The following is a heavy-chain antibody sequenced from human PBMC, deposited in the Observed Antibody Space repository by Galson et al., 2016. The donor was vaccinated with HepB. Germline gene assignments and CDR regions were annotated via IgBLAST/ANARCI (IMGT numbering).Heavy chain of an antibody. D-gene: IGHD6-13*01. J-gene: IGHJ1*01. V-gene: IGHV3-48*01. CDR2: ISSGSSAI. CDR1: GFIVSSND. Sequence: SLRLSCAASGFIVSSNDMSWVRQAPGKGLEWVSYISSGSSAIYYADSVKGRSTISRDNSKNTLYLQMNSLGAEDTAIYYCAVRYSSIWYFQHWGRGTLVSVSS. CDR3: AVRYSSIWYFQH.